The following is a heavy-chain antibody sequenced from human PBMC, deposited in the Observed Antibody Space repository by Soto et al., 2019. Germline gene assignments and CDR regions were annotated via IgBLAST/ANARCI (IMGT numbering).Heavy chain of an antibody. J-gene: IGHJ4*02. CDR3: ARGRSFYDSSGYRFDD. CDR1: CGAISGSSW. V-gene: IGHV4-4*02. D-gene: IGHD3-22*01. CDR2: IYHTGNT. Sequence: SETLALKFAVSCGAISGSSWGGCGRHPPGKGLEWIGEIYHTGNTNYNPSLESRVTLSVDTSKSQVSLELTSVTAADTAVYYCARGRSFYDSSGYRFDDWGPGSLVTVSS.